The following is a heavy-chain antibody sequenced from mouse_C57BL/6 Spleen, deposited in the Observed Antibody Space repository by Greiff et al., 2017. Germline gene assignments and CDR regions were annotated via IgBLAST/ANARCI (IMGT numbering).Heavy chain of an antibody. CDR2: ISSGGSYT. CDR3: ARHIDGNYVFAY. V-gene: IGHV5-6*01. D-gene: IGHD2-1*01. CDR1: GFTFSSYG. J-gene: IGHJ3*01. Sequence: EVKLMESGGDLVKPGGSLKLSCAASGFTFSSYGMSWVRQTPDKRLEWVATISSGGSYTYYPDSVKGRFTISRDNAKNTLYLQMSSLKSEDTAMYYCARHIDGNYVFAYWGQGTLVTVSA.